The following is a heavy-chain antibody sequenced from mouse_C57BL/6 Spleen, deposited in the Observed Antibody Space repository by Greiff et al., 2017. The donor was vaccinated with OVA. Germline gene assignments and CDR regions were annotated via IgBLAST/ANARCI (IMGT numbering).Heavy chain of an antibody. CDR3: ARILDYCDY. V-gene: IGHV1-69*01. J-gene: IGHJ2*01. D-gene: IGHD1-1*01. CDR1: GYTFTSYW. CDR2: IDPSDSYT. Sequence: QVQLQQPGAELVMPGASVKLSCKASGYTFTSYWMHWVKQRPGQGLEWIGEIDPSDSYTNYNQKFKGKSTLTVDKSSSTAYMQLSSLTSEDSAVYYCARILDYCDYWGQGTTLTVSS.